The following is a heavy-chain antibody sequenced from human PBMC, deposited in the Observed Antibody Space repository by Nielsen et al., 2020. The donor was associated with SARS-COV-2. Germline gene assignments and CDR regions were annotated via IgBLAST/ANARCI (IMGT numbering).Heavy chain of an antibody. D-gene: IGHD3-10*01. CDR1: GYTFTGYY. CDR3: ARVWFGTLGNPYYYYGMDV. Sequence: ASVKVSCKASGYTFTGYYMHWVRQAPGQGLEWMGRINPNSGGTNYAQKFQGRVTMTRDTSISTAYMELSRLRSDDTAVYYCARVWFGTLGNPYYYYGMDVWGQGTTVTVSS. V-gene: IGHV1-2*06. CDR2: INPNSGGT. J-gene: IGHJ6*02.